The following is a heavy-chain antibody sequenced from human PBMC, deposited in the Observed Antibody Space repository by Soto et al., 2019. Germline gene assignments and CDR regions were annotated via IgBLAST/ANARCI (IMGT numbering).Heavy chain of an antibody. Sequence: PGGSLRLSCAASGFTFSSYAMSWIRQAPGKGLEWVSAISGSGGSTYYANSVKGRFTISRDNSKNTLYLQMNSLRAEDTAVYYCAKDGAEMATITGAFDIWGQGXMVTV. J-gene: IGHJ3*02. CDR1: GFTFSSYA. D-gene: IGHD5-12*01. CDR3: AKDGAEMATITGAFDI. CDR2: ISGSGGST. V-gene: IGHV3-23*01.